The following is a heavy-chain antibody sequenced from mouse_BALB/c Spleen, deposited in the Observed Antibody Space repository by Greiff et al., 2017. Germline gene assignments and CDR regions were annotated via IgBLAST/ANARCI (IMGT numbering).Heavy chain of an antibody. CDR1: GYSFTDYI. CDR3: ARGPYYYGSSYVAWFAY. J-gene: IGHJ3*01. V-gene: IGHV1-39*01. D-gene: IGHD1-1*01. Sequence: VQLQQTGPELVKPGASVKISCKASGYSFTDYIMLWVKQSHGKSLEWIGNINPYYGSTSYNLKFKGKATLTVDKSSSTAYMQLNSLTSEDSAVYYCARGPYYYGSSYVAWFAYWGQGTLVTVSA. CDR2: INPYYGST.